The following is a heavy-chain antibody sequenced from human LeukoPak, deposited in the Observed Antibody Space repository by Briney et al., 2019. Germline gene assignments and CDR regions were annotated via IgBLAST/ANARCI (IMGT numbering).Heavy chain of an antibody. V-gene: IGHV1-2*02. J-gene: IGHJ2*01. CDR3: ARGRGTTMVRGVITNYFDL. D-gene: IGHD3-10*01. Sequence: SSVKVSCKASGHTFTAHYIHWVRQAPGQGLAGMGWIDPNSGGTNYAQKFLGSVSMTGDTSINTAFMELSRLRSDDTAIYYCARGRGTTMVRGVITNYFDLWGRGSLVTVSS. CDR2: IDPNSGGT. CDR1: GHTFTAHY.